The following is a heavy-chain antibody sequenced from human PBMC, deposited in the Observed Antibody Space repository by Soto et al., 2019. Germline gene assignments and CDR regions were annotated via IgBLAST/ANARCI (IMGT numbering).Heavy chain of an antibody. D-gene: IGHD2-21*01. CDR2: IIPIFRTA. CDR3: ARDSLIPSAADYYFDMDV. CDR1: CGDFSNYA. V-gene: IGHV1-69*13. J-gene: IGHJ6*02. Sequence: SVNVSCKASCGDFSNYAISWVRQAPLQVPEWMGGIIPIFRTATYAQKFQGRVTITADDSTRTAYMELSGLTSEDTADYYCARDSLIPSAADYYFDMDVWGQGTTVTVSS.